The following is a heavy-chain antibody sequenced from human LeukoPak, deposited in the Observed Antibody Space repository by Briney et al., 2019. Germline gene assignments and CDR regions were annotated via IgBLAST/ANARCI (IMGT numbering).Heavy chain of an antibody. Sequence: PSETLSLSCNVSGGSINGYYWNWIRQSPGKGLEWIGHIYHSGNTNFNPSLKSRVTMSIDASKNQFSLRLRSVTAADAAVYYCGRLDVWGQGTTVTVSS. CDR1: GGSINGYY. J-gene: IGHJ6*02. V-gene: IGHV4-59*12. CDR2: IYHSGNT. CDR3: GRLDV.